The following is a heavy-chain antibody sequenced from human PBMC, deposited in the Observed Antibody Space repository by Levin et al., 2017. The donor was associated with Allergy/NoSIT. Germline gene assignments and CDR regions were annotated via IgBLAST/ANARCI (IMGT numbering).Heavy chain of an antibody. CDR2: ITGGGFNT. CDR1: GFTISEYA. J-gene: IGHJ3*01. D-gene: IGHD1-7*01. V-gene: IGHV3-23*01. CDR3: AKKQGGTSGFSFDV. Sequence: GGSLRLSCAVSGFTISEYAMAWVRQAPGKGLEWVSVITGGGFNTYYGDSVKGRFTVARDDSKDTLYLELNSLGGEHTAMYYCAKKQGGTSGFSFDVWGQGTMVTVSS.